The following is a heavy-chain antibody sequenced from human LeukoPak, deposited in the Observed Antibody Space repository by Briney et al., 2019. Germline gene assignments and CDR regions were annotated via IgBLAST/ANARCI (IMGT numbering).Heavy chain of an antibody. CDR1: GFTFSDCD. D-gene: IGHD6-13*01. CDR3: TRAFPPLRTAAAGDV. V-gene: IGHV3-21*01. Sequence: GGSLRLACTGSGFTFSDCDMNWVPQAPGKGLEGISSISGRSSHIYYADSIKGRFTISRDNAKNSLYLQMNSLRDEDTAVYYCTRAFPPLRTAAAGDVWGQGTLVTVSS. CDR2: ISGRSSHI. J-gene: IGHJ4*02.